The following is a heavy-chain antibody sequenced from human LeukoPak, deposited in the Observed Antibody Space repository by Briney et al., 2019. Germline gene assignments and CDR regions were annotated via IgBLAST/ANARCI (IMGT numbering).Heavy chain of an antibody. CDR2: ISTSGST. D-gene: IGHD3-10*01. V-gene: IGHV4-4*07. CDR1: GGSISSYY. CDR3: ARDRPLLWFGELLDWFDP. J-gene: IGHJ5*02. Sequence: SETLSLACTVSGGSISSYYWSWIRQPAGKGLESIGHISTSGSTNYNPSLKSRVTMSVDTSKNQFSLKLSSVTAADTAVYYCARDRPLLWFGELLDWFDPWGQGTLVTVSS.